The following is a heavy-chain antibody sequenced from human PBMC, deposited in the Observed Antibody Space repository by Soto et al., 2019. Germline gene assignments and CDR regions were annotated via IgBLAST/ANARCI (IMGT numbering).Heavy chain of an antibody. CDR1: GGSVGGYS. V-gene: IGHV4-59*02. Sequence: SETLSLTCTVSGGSVGGYSWNWIRQPPGKGLEWLGQIYYSGSTNYNPSLKSRAAMSVDTSKNQFSLRLSSVTAADTAVYYCARSPPAMLSPNVWGHGTLVTVSS. CDR3: ARSPPAMLSPNV. D-gene: IGHD2-2*01. CDR2: IYYSGST. J-gene: IGHJ4*01.